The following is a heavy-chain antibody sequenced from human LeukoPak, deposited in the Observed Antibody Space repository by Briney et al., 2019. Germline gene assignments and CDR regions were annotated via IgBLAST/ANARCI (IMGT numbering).Heavy chain of an antibody. V-gene: IGHV3-11*04. Sequence: GGSLRLSCAASGFTFSDYYMSWIRQAPGKGLEWVSYIGSSGSPVYYADSVRGRFTISRDNAKNSLFLQVNSLRAEDTAVYYCARPPTVTTAGYYFGYWGQGTLVTVSS. CDR3: ARPPTVTTAGYYFGY. CDR2: IGSSGSPV. J-gene: IGHJ4*02. CDR1: GFTFSDYY. D-gene: IGHD4-17*01.